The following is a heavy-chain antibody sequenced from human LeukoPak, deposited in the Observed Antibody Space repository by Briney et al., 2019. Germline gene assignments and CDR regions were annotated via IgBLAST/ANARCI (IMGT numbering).Heavy chain of an antibody. V-gene: IGHV4-31*03. J-gene: IGHJ5*02. CDR2: IYYRGST. D-gene: IGHD3-22*01. Sequence: SQTLSLTCTVSGGAISSGGYYWSWIRQHPGKGLEWIGYIYYRGSTYYNPSLKSRVTISVDTSKNQFSLKLSSVTAADTALYYCAREGNYYDSLGFDPWGQGTLVTVSS. CDR3: AREGNYYDSLGFDP. CDR1: GGAISSGGYY.